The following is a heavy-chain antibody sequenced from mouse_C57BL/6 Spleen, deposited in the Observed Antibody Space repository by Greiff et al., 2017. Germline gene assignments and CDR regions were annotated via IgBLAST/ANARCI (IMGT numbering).Heavy chain of an antibody. J-gene: IGHJ3*01. Sequence: QVQLQQSGPELVKPGASVKISCKASGYAFSSSWMNWVKQRPGKGLEWIGRIYPGDGDTNYNGKFEGKATLTADKSSSTAYMQLSSLTSEDSAVYFCARSNYHAYWGQGTLVTVSA. CDR2: IYPGDGDT. D-gene: IGHD2-5*01. V-gene: IGHV1-82*01. CDR3: ARSNYHAY. CDR1: GYAFSSSW.